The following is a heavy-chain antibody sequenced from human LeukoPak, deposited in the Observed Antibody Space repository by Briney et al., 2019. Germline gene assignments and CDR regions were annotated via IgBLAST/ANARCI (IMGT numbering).Heavy chain of an antibody. Sequence: PSETLSLTCTVSGGSISSGGYYWNWIRQHPGKGLEYIGYIYYSGSTYYNPSLKSPVTISVDMSKNQFSLRLSSVTAADTAVYYCARGSDYYDSSGQIDYWGQGTLVTVSS. CDR1: GGSISSGGYY. V-gene: IGHV4-31*01. CDR2: IYYSGST. CDR3: ARGSDYYDSSGQIDY. D-gene: IGHD3-22*01. J-gene: IGHJ4*02.